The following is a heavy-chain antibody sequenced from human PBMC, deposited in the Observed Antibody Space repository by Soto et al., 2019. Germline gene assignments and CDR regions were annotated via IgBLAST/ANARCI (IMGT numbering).Heavy chain of an antibody. D-gene: IGHD1-26*01. V-gene: IGHV1-69*13. CDR2: IIPIFGTA. J-gene: IGHJ5*02. CDR3: ASGWANKNWFDP. CDR1: GGTFSSYA. Sequence: SVKVSCKASGGTFSSYAISWVRQAPGQGLEWMGGIIPIFGTANYAQKFQGRVTITAAESTSTAYMELSSLRSEDTAVYYCASGWANKNWFDPWGQGTLVTVSS.